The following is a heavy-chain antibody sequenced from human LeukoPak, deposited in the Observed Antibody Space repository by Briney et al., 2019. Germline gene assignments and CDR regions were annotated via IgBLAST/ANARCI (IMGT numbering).Heavy chain of an antibody. J-gene: IGHJ4*02. CDR3: ARFTPRLSREKFDY. Sequence: ASVKVSCKASGYTFNTYGITWVRQAPGQGLEWMGWISPYIGNTYYSQKLQGRVTMTTDTSTTTAYMELRSLRSDDTGVYYCARFTPRLSREKFDYWGQGTLVTVSS. D-gene: IGHD3-3*02. CDR1: GYTFNTYG. V-gene: IGHV1-18*01. CDR2: ISPYIGNT.